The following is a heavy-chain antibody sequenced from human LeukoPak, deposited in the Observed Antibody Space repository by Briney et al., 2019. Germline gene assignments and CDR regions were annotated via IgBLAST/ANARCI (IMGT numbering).Heavy chain of an antibody. CDR2: INPNSGGT. J-gene: IGHJ6*02. D-gene: IGHD6-19*01. V-gene: IGHV1-2*04. CDR3: ARAVAGFYYYGMDV. Sequence: GASVKVSCKASGYTFTGYYMHWVRQAPGQGLEWMGWINPNSGGTNYAQKFQGWVTMTRDTSISTAYMELSRLRSDDTAVYYCARAVAGFYYYGMDVWGQGTTVTVSS. CDR1: GYTFTGYY.